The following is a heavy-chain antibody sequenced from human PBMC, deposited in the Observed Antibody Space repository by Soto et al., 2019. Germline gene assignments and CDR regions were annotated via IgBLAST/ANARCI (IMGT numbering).Heavy chain of an antibody. D-gene: IGHD3-22*01. CDR3: ARELVGGYYSAFDY. CDR1: GFTFSSYA. J-gene: IGHJ4*02. Sequence: QVQLVESGGGVVQPGRSLRLSCAASGFTFSSYAMHWVRQAPGKGLEWVAVISYDGSNKYYADSVKGRFTISRDNSKNTLYLQMNSLRAEDTAVYYCARELVGGYYSAFDYWGQGTLVTVSS. V-gene: IGHV3-30-3*01. CDR2: ISYDGSNK.